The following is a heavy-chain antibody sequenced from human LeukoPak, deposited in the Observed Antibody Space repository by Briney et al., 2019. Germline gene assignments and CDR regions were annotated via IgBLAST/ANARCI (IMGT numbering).Heavy chain of an antibody. D-gene: IGHD6-13*01. CDR3: AKDKGSSRRNANFHH. J-gene: IGHJ1*01. V-gene: IGHV3-7*03. Sequence: GGSLRLSCAASGFTFSSFWMSWVRQAPGKGLEWVANIKQDGSEKYYVDSVKGRFTISRDNAKNSLYLQMNSLRAEDTALYYCAKDKGSSRRNANFHHWGQGTLVTVSS. CDR2: IKQDGSEK. CDR1: GFTFSSFW.